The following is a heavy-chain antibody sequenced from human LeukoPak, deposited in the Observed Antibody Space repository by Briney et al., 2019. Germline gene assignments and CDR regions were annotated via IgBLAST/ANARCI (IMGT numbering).Heavy chain of an antibody. CDR3: ARDAITMVRGVIPLGY. Sequence: PSETLSLTCAVYVGSFSGYYWSWIRQPPGKGLEWIGEINHSGSTNYNPSLKSRVSISVVTSKNQFSLKLSSVTAADTAVYYCARDAITMVRGVIPLGYWGQGTLVTVSS. CDR2: INHSGST. D-gene: IGHD3-10*01. CDR1: VGSFSGYY. V-gene: IGHV4-34*01. J-gene: IGHJ4*02.